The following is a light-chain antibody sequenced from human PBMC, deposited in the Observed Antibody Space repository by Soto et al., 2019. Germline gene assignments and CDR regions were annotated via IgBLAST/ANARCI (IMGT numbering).Light chain of an antibody. CDR3: SSYTSSSTPLVV. Sequence: QSALTQPASVSGSPGQSITISCTGTSSDVGGYNYVSWYQKHPGKAPKLIIYEVSNRPSGVSNRFSGSKSGNTASLTISGLQAEDEADYYCSSYTSSSTPLVVFGGGTKLTVL. CDR1: SSDVGGYNY. V-gene: IGLV2-14*01. CDR2: EVS. J-gene: IGLJ2*01.